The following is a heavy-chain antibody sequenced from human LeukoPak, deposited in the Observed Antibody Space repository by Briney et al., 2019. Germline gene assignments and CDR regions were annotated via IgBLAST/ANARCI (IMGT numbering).Heavy chain of an antibody. J-gene: IGHJ5*02. CDR3: TRTKPTVTPYNWFDP. CDR2: IRSKAYGGTT. Sequence: GGSLRLSCTGFGFTFGDYAMSWVRQAPGKGLEWIGFIRSKAYGGTTECAASVKGRFTISRDDSNSIAYLQMSSLKTEDTAVYYCTRTKPTVTPYNWFDPWGQGTLVTVSS. V-gene: IGHV3-49*04. CDR1: GFTFGDYA. D-gene: IGHD4-17*01.